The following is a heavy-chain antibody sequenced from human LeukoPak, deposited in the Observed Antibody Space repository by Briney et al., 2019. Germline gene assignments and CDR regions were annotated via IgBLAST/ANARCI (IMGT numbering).Heavy chain of an antibody. CDR3: ARDWFHAIDY. D-gene: IGHD2/OR15-2a*01. CDR2: ISSSSSYI. CDR1: GFTFSSYS. Sequence: GGSLRLSCAASGFTFSSYSMNWVRQAPGKGLEWVSAISSSSSYIYYADSVKGRFTISRDNAKNTLYLQMNSLRAEDPAVYYCARDWFHAIDYWGQGTLVTVSS. J-gene: IGHJ4*02. V-gene: IGHV3-21*01.